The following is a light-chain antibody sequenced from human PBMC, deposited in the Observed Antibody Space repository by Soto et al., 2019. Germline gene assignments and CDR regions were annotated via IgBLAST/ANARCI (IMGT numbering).Light chain of an antibody. CDR2: HAS. CDR1: QSVSNS. CDR3: QQRTDWSFT. Sequence: EIVLTQSPATLSLSPGEGATLSCRASQSVSNSLAWYQHKPGQAPRLLIYHASNRATGIPDRFSGTGSGTDFTLTISSLEPEDFAVYYCQQRTDWSFTFGPGTKVDIK. V-gene: IGKV3-11*01. J-gene: IGKJ3*01.